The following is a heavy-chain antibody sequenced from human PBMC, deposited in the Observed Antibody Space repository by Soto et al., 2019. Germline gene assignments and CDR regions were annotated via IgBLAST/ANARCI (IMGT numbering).Heavy chain of an antibody. CDR3: ARSVVVTAIRWFDP. V-gene: IGHV4-4*02. CDR1: GGSICSSNW. Sequence: PSETPSLTCAVCGGSICSSNWGSWVRQPPGKGLEWIGEIYHSGSTNYNPSLKSRVTISVDKSKNQFSLKLSSVTAADTAVYYCARSVVVTAIRWFDPWGQGTLVTVSS. D-gene: IGHD2-21*02. CDR2: IYHSGST. J-gene: IGHJ5*02.